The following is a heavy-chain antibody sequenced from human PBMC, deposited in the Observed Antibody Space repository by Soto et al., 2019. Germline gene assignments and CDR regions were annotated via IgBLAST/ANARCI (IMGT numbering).Heavy chain of an antibody. V-gene: IGHV3-23*01. J-gene: IGHJ5*01. CDR3: AKYGGYTAVRWFDS. CDR1: GFSFSGYA. Sequence: EVQLMESGGGLEQPGGSLRLSCAASGFSFSGYAMTWVRQAPGKGLEWVSTIGGRSENTYYADSVKGRFAVSRDNSKNMLYLQMNTLRAEDTALYYCAKYGGYTAVRWFDSWGQGTLVIVSS. CDR2: IGGRSENT. D-gene: IGHD2-21*02.